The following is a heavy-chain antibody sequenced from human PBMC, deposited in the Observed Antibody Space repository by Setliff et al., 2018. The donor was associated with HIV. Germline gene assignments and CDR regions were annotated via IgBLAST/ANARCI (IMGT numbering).Heavy chain of an antibody. CDR3: ARHAAGPDGPFDY. D-gene: IGHD2-2*01. CDR2: INRSGSA. V-gene: IGHV4-34*01. J-gene: IGHJ4*02. Sequence: SETLSLTCAVYGGSFSSYSWTWIRQPPGKGLEWIGEINRSGSANYNPSLKSRLTIIVDTSKNQFSLKLSSVIAADTAVYYCARHAAGPDGPFDYWGQGTLVTVSS. CDR1: GGSFSSYS.